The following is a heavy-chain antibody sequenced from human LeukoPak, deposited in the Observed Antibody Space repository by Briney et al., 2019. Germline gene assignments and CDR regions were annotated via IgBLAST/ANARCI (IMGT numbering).Heavy chain of an antibody. V-gene: IGHV5-10-1*01. CDR2: IDPSDSYS. CDR3: ARQLDYYDKRDY. J-gene: IGHJ4*02. Sequence: GESLRISCKGSGYSFTNYGISWVRQMPGKGLEWMGRIDPSDSYSNYGPSFQGHVTISVDRSISTAYLRWRSLKASDTAMYYCARQLDYYDKRDYWGQGTLVTVAS. CDR1: GYSFTNYG. D-gene: IGHD3-22*01.